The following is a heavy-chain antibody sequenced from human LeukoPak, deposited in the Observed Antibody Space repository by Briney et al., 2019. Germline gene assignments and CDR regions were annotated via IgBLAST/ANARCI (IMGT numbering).Heavy chain of an antibody. CDR1: GFTFSSYG. CDR2: IRYDGSNK. Sequence: GGSLRLSCAASGFTFSSYGMHWVRQAPGKGLEWVAFIRYDGSNKYYADSVKGRFTISRDNSKNTLYLQMNSLRAEDTAVYYCASPRGGSYYFFDYWGQGTLVTVSS. J-gene: IGHJ4*02. V-gene: IGHV3-30*02. D-gene: IGHD1-26*01. CDR3: ASPRGGSYYFFDY.